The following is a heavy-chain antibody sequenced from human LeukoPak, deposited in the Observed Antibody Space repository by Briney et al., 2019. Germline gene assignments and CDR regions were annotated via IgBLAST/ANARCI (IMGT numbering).Heavy chain of an antibody. CDR2: ISWNSGSI. J-gene: IGHJ6*02. V-gene: IGHV3-9*01. Sequence: GGSLRLSCSASGFTFHDYAMHWVRQAPGKGLEWVSGISWNSGSIGYAVSVKGRFTISRDNAKKSLYLQMNSLTTEDTALYYCAKSRGDTYYHGMDVWGQGTTVTVSS. CDR3: AKSRGDTYYHGMDV. D-gene: IGHD2-21*01. CDR1: GFTFHDYA.